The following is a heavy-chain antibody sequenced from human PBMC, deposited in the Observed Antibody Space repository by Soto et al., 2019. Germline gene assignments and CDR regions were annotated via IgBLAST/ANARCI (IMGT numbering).Heavy chain of an antibody. CDR2: ISSSSSYI. Sequence: GGSLRLSCAASGFTFSSYSMNWVHQAPGKGLEWVSSISSSSSYIYYADSVKGRFTISRDNAKNSLYLQMNSLRAEDTAVYYCARDTPAVAGTGDFDYWGQGTLVTVSS. J-gene: IGHJ4*02. CDR3: ARDTPAVAGTGDFDY. CDR1: GFTFSSYS. V-gene: IGHV3-21*01. D-gene: IGHD6-19*01.